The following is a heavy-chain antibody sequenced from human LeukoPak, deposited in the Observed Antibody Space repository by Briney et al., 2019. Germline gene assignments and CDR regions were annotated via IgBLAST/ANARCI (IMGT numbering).Heavy chain of an antibody. CDR2: IYYSGST. J-gene: IGHJ4*02. CDR3: ARLSGYSSGHYYSDY. Sequence: PSQTLSLTCTVSGGSISSGGYYWSWIRQHPGKGLEWIVYIYYSGSTNYNPSLKSRVTISVDTSKNQFSLKLSSVTAADTAVYYCARLSGYSSGHYYSDYWGQGTLVTVSS. V-gene: IGHV4-31*03. CDR1: GGSISSGGYY. D-gene: IGHD3-22*01.